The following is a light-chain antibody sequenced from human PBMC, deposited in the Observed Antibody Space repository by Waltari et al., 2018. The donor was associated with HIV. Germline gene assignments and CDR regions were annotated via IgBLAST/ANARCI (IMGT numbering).Light chain of an antibody. CDR3: NSYAGSNNWV. CDR1: SSDVGGSKY. Sequence: QSALTQPPSASGSPGQSVTISCTGTSSDVGGSKYVSWYQQHPGKAPKLMIYEGNRRPSGVPSRFSGSKSANTASLAVSGLQADDEADYYCNSYAGSNNWVFGGGTKLTVL. V-gene: IGLV2-8*01. CDR2: EGN. J-gene: IGLJ3*02.